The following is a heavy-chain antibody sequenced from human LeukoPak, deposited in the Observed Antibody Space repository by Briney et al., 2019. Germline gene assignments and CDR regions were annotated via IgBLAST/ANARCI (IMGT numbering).Heavy chain of an antibody. Sequence: SQSLSLTCTVSGGSISSGGYYWSWIRQHPGKGLEWIGYIYYSGSTYYNPSLKSRVIISVDTSKNQFSLKLSSVTAADTAVYYCVRHPALVPPDDWGQGTLVIVSS. CDR1: GGSISSGGYY. D-gene: IGHD6-6*01. CDR2: IYYSGST. J-gene: IGHJ4*02. V-gene: IGHV4-31*03. CDR3: VRHPALVPPDD.